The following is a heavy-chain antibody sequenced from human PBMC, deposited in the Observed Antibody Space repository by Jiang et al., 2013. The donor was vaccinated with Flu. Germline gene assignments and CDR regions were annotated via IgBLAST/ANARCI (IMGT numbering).Heavy chain of an antibody. CDR2: IIPTLDIV. CDR3: ARGRGSGIQYYFDL. CDR1: GGTFSTYA. D-gene: IGHD6-19*01. Sequence: SGAEVKKPGSSVKVSCRASGGTFSTYAFSWVRQAPGQGLEWMGRIIPTLDIVTLAQKFQGTLTLTADNPATTVSMELTGLRPDDTAVYYCARGRGSGIQYYFDLWGQGTLVSVSS. J-gene: IGHJ4*02. V-gene: IGHV1-69*04.